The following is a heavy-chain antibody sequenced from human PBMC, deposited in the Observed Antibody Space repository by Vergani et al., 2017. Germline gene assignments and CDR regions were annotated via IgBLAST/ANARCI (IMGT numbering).Heavy chain of an antibody. Sequence: QVQLQESGPGLVKPSETLSLTCTVSGGSISSYYWSWIRQPPGKGLEWIGYIYYSGSTNYNPSLKSRVTISVDTSKNQFSLKLSSVTAADTAVYYCAKHCGGDCRDYWGQGTLVTVSS. CDR3: AKHCGGDCRDY. D-gene: IGHD2-21*01. CDR2: IYYSGST. CDR1: GGSISSYY. J-gene: IGHJ4*02. V-gene: IGHV4-59*01.